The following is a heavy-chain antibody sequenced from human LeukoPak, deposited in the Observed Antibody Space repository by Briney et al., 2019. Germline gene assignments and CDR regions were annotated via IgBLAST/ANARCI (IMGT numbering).Heavy chain of an antibody. J-gene: IGHJ4*02. CDR1: GGSISGFY. Sequence: SETLSLTCTVSGGSISGFYWSWIRQPPGQGLEWIGYIYDSGSTNYKPSLKSRVTISVDTSKNQFSLKLSSVTAADTAVYYCARALDWLDPFDCWGQGTLVTVSS. CDR3: ARALDWLDPFDC. D-gene: IGHD3-9*01. V-gene: IGHV4-59*01. CDR2: IYDSGST.